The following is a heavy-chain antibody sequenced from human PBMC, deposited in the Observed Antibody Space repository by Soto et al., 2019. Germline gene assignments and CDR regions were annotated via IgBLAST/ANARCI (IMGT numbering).Heavy chain of an antibody. CDR2: ISAYSGNT. CDR1: GYTFTSYG. J-gene: IGHJ6*02. D-gene: IGHD5-12*01. V-gene: IGHV1-18*04. Sequence: GASVKVSCKASGYTFTSYGISWVRQAPGQGLEWMGWISAYSGNTNYAQKLQGRVTMTTDTSTSTAYMELRSLRSDDTAVYYCARSGGYSGYGDYYYGMDVWGQGTTVTVSS. CDR3: ARSGGYSGYGDYYYGMDV.